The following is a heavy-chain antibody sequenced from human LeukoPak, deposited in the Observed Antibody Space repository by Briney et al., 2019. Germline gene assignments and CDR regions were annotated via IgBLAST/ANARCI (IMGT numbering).Heavy chain of an antibody. CDR2: INPNSGGT. CDR3: ARIDYDSSGYAWFDP. V-gene: IGHV1-2*02. CDR1: GYTFTGYY. Sequence: ASVKVSCKASGYTFTGYYMHWVRQAPGPGLEWMGWINPNSGGTNYAQKFQGRVTMTRDTSISTAYMELSRLRSDDTAVYYCARIDYDSSGYAWFDPWGQGTLVTVSS. J-gene: IGHJ5*02. D-gene: IGHD3-22*01.